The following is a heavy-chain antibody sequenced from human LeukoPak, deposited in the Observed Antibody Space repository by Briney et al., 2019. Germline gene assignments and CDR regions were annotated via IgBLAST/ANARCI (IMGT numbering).Heavy chain of an antibody. CDR1: GFTFSSYA. Sequence: GGSLRLSCAASGFTFSSYAMSWVRQAPGKGLEWVSAISGSGGSTYYADSVKGRFTISRDNAKNSLYLQMNSLRAEDTAVYYCARGGYSSSSFDYWGQGTLVTVSS. D-gene: IGHD6-13*01. CDR2: ISGSGGST. V-gene: IGHV3-23*01. CDR3: ARGGYSSSSFDY. J-gene: IGHJ4*02.